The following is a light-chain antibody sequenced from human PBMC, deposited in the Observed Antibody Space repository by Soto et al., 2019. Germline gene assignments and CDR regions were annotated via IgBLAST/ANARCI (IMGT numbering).Light chain of an antibody. Sequence: QSALTQPASVSGSPGHSITISCTGTSSDVGGYNYVSWYQQHPGKAPKLMIYDVSNRPSGVSDRFSGSRSGNTASLAISGLQAEDEAHYFCSSYTGSSTLVIFGGGTQLTVL. CDR1: SSDVGGYNY. CDR3: SSYTGSSTLVI. V-gene: IGLV2-14*03. J-gene: IGLJ7*01. CDR2: DVS.